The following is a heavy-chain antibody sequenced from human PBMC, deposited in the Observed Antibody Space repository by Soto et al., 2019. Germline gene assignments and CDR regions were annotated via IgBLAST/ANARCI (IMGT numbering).Heavy chain of an antibody. D-gene: IGHD1-26*01. J-gene: IGHJ4*02. V-gene: IGHV3-23*01. CDR3: AKPSTSGSYSSFDY. CDR2: ISGSGAST. CDR1: GFTFSTYA. Sequence: EVQLLESGGGLVQPGGSLRLSCAASGFTFSTYAMSWVRQAPGKGLEWVSAISGSGASTYYADSVKGRFTISRDNSKNSLYLQMNSLRAEDTAVYYCAKPSTSGSYSSFDYWGQGTLVTVSS.